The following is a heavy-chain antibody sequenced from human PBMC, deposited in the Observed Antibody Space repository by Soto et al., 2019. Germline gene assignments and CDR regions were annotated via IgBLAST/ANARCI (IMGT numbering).Heavy chain of an antibody. V-gene: IGHV4-59*01. J-gene: IGHJ5*02. Sequence: QVQLQESGPGLVKPSETLSLTCNVSGGSISSYYWSWIRQPPGKGLEWIGYIYYSGSTNYNPSLKSRVTISVDTSKNQFSLKLSSVTAADTAVYYCASSIWSGYLFWFDPWGQGTLVTVSS. CDR1: GGSISSYY. D-gene: IGHD3-3*01. CDR3: ASSIWSGYLFWFDP. CDR2: IYYSGST.